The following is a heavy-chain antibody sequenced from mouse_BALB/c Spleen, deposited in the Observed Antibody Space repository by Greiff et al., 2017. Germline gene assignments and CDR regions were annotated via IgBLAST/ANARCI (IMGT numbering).Heavy chain of an antibody. V-gene: IGHV1S81*02. Sequence: VQLQQPGAELVKPGASVKLSCKASGYTFTSYWMHWVKQRPGQGLEWIGEINPSNGRTNYNEKFKSKATLTVDKSSSTAYMQLSSLTSEDSAVYYCARSNYGRYYFDYWGQGTTLTVSS. J-gene: IGHJ2*01. D-gene: IGHD1-2*01. CDR2: INPSNGRT. CDR1: GYTFTSYW. CDR3: ARSNYGRYYFDY.